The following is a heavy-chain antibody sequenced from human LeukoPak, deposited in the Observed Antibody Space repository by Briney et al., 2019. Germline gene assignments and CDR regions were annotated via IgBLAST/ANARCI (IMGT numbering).Heavy chain of an antibody. CDR2: ISGSGDNT. V-gene: IGHV3-23*01. Sequence: GSLRLSCAASGFTFGSYAVTWVRQAPGKGLEWVSAISGSGDNTYYADSVKGRFTISRDNSKNTLYLQMNSLRADDTAVYYCAKGITMLRGEVDAFDIWGQGTMVTVSS. CDR3: AKGITMLRGEVDAFDI. D-gene: IGHD3-10*01. CDR1: GFTFGSYA. J-gene: IGHJ3*02.